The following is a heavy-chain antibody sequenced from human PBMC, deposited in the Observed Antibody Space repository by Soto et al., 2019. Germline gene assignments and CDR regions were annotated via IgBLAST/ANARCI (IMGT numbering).Heavy chain of an antibody. CDR2: FDPEDGET. J-gene: IGHJ3*02. V-gene: IGHV1-24*01. D-gene: IGHD5-12*01. CDR1: GYTLTELS. Sequence: ASVKVSCKVSGYTLTELSMHWVRQAPGKGLEWMGGFDPEDGETIYAQKFQGRVTMTEDTSTDTAYTELSSLRSEDTAVYYCATPAAVATSDAFDIWGQGTMVTVSS. CDR3: ATPAAVATSDAFDI.